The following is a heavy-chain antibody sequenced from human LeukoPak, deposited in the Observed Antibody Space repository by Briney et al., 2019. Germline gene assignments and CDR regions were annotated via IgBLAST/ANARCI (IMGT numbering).Heavy chain of an antibody. CDR2: MLYNGSA. J-gene: IGHJ4*02. V-gene: IGHV4-34*01. D-gene: IGHD3-22*01. CDR1: GGSFSGYY. CDR3: ARGEDYYDSSRLDY. Sequence: SETLSLTCAVYGGSFSGYYWSWIRQPPGKGLEWIGYMLYNGSAYYNPSLKSRVTISIDTSKNQFSLKLSSVTAADTAVYYCARGEDYYDSSRLDYWGQGTLVTVSS.